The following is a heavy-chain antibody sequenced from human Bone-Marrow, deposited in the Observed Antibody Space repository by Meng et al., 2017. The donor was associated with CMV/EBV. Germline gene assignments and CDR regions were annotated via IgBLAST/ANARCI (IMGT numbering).Heavy chain of an antibody. D-gene: IGHD3-3*01. CDR1: GNTFTSYD. J-gene: IGHJ6*02. Sequence: ASVKVSCKASGNTFTSYDINWVRQATGQGLEWMGWMNPNSGNAGYAQKFQGRVTMTWNTSISTAYMELSSLRSGDTAVYYCARVQIFGVVSYNYYYGMDVWGQGTTVTVSS. V-gene: IGHV1-8*01. CDR2: MNPNSGNA. CDR3: ARVQIFGVVSYNYYYGMDV.